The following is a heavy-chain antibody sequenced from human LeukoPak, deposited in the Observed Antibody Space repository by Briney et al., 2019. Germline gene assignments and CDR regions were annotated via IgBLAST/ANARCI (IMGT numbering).Heavy chain of an antibody. CDR3: AKSRWETYAVRAFDI. CDR1: GFTFSGYS. V-gene: IGHV3-48*01. Sequence: GGSLRLSCAASGFTFSGYSMNWVRQAPGKGLEWVSYISSSSSTIYYADSVKGRFTISRDNPKNALYLQMNSLRAEDTAVYYCAKSRWETYAVRAFDIWGQGTMVTVSS. D-gene: IGHD1-26*01. CDR2: ISSSSSTI. J-gene: IGHJ3*02.